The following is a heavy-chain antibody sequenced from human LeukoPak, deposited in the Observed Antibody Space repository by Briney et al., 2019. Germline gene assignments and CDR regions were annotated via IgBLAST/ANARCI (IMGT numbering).Heavy chain of an antibody. J-gene: IGHJ6*02. CDR2: ISGSGGST. V-gene: IGHV3-23*01. CDR1: GFTFSSYA. CDR3: ARAVDTAMAYYYYGMDV. D-gene: IGHD5-18*01. Sequence: GGSLRLSCAASGFTFSSYAMSWVRQAPGKGLEWVSAISGSGGSTYYADSVKGRLTISRDNSKNTLYLQMNSLRAEDTAVYYCARAVDTAMAYYYYGMDVWGQGTTVTVSS.